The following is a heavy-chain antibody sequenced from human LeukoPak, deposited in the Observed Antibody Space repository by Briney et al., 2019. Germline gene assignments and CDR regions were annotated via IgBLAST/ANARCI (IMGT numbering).Heavy chain of an antibody. CDR2: IRGTGGST. CDR1: GFTFNSYV. D-gene: IGHD3-3*01. CDR3: ARDLNTIFGVVTASLGFDP. J-gene: IGHJ5*02. Sequence: GGSLRLSCAASGFTFNSYVMTWVRQAPGKGLEWVSTIRGTGGSTYYADSVKGRLTISRDNSKNTLYLQMNSLRAEDTAVYYCARDLNTIFGVVTASLGFDPWGQGTLVTVSS. V-gene: IGHV3-23*01.